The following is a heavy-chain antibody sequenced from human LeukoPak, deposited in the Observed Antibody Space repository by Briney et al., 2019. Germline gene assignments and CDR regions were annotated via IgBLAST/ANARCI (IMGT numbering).Heavy chain of an antibody. J-gene: IGHJ5*02. CDR3: ARWADPIRGRANLLAPRQAGFDP. D-gene: IGHD6-6*01. Sequence: SETLSLTCAVYGGSFSSYYWNWIRQPPGKGLEWIGEINHSGNTNYNPSLKSRVTISVDTSKNQFSLKLSSVTAADTAVYYCARWADPIRGRANLLAPRQAGFDPWGQGTLVTVSS. CDR2: INHSGNT. V-gene: IGHV4-34*01. CDR1: GGSFSSYY.